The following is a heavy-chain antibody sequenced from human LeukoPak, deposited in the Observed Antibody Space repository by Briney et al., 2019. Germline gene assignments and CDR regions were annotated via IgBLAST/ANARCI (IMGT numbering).Heavy chain of an antibody. CDR3: ARDPYYYGSGIWGYLDY. J-gene: IGHJ4*02. CDR1: GFTFSSYG. CDR2: IWYDGSNK. Sequence: GRSLRLSCAVSGFTFSSYGMHWVRQAPGKGLEWVAVIWYDGSNKYYADSVKGRFTISRDNSKNTLYLQMDSLRAEDTAVYYCARDPYYYGSGIWGYLDYWGQGTLVTVSS. V-gene: IGHV3-33*01. D-gene: IGHD3-10*01.